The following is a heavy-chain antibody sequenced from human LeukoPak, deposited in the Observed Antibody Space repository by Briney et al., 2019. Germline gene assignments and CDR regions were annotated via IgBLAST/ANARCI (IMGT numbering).Heavy chain of an antibody. CDR2: IYHSGST. Sequence: NSSETLSLTCTVSGGSISSGGYYWSWIRQPPGKGLEWIGYIYHSGSTYCNPSLKSRVTISVDRSKNQFSLKLSSVTAADTAVYYCARFGYCSSTSCSKFDYWGQGTLVTVSS. D-gene: IGHD2-2*03. CDR3: ARFGYCSSTSCSKFDY. V-gene: IGHV4-30-2*01. J-gene: IGHJ4*02. CDR1: GGSISSGGYY.